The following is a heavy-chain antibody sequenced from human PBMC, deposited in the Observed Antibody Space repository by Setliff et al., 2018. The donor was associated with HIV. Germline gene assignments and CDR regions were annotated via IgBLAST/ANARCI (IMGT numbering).Heavy chain of an antibody. CDR2: STPILDTT. Sequence: ASVKVSCKAPGGTFSTYGITWVRQVRMGGSTPILDTTNYAQRFQGRVTITTDESTNTVYMELSSLRSDDTAVYYCATYHYYDSSAYYIDLYYLDYWGQGTLVTVSS. D-gene: IGHD3-22*01. V-gene: IGHV1-69*05. CDR3: ATYHYYDSSAYYIDLYYLDY. J-gene: IGHJ4*02. CDR1: GGTFSTYG.